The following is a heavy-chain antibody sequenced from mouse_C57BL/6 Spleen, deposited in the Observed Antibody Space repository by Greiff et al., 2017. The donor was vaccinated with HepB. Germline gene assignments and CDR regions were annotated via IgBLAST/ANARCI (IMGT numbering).Heavy chain of an antibody. CDR1: GYAFSSSW. CDR3: ARWGTTVVDNAMDY. CDR2: IYPGDGDT. D-gene: IGHD1-1*01. J-gene: IGHJ4*01. V-gene: IGHV1-82*01. Sequence: VQLQQSGPELVKPGASVKISCKASGYAFSSSWMNWVKQRPGKGLEWIGRIYPGDGDTNYNGKFKGKATLTADKSSSTAYMQLSSLTSEDSAVYCCARWGTTVVDNAMDYWGQGTSVTVSS.